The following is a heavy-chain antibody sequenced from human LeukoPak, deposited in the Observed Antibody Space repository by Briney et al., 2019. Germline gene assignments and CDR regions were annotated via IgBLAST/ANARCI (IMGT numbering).Heavy chain of an antibody. CDR3: ARAYYYDSSGYLY. CDR2: IKQDGSEK. CDR1: GFTFSSYW. J-gene: IGHJ4*02. D-gene: IGHD3-22*01. V-gene: IGHV3-7*01. Sequence: GGSLRLSCAASGFTFSSYWMSWVRQAPGKGLEWVANIKQDGSEKYYVDSVKGRFTISRDNAKNSLYLQMNSLRAEDTAVYYCARAYYYDSSGYLYWGQGTLVTVSS.